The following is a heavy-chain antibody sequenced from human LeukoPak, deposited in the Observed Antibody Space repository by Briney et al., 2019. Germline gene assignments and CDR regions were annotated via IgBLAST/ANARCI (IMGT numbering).Heavy chain of an antibody. Sequence: GGSLRLSCAASGFTVSSNYMSWVRQAPGKGLEWVSVIYSGGSTYYADSVQGGFTISRDNSKNTLYLQMNSLRAGDTAVYYCARGTPGDPSNFDYWGQGTLVTVSS. J-gene: IGHJ4*02. D-gene: IGHD7-27*01. CDR2: IYSGGST. V-gene: IGHV3-53*01. CDR1: GFTVSSNY. CDR3: ARGTPGDPSNFDY.